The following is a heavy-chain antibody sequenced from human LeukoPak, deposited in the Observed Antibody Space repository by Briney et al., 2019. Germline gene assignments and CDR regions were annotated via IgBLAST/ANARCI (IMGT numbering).Heavy chain of an antibody. V-gene: IGHV3-23*01. CDR3: ARGGVPEYSYGYYFDY. CDR1: GFTFSSYA. Sequence: PGGSLRLSCAASGFTFSSYAKSWVRQAPGKGLEWVSAISGSGGSTYYADSVKGRFTISRDNSKNTLYLQMNNLRAEDTAVYYCARGGVPEYSYGYYFDYWGQGTLVTVFS. CDR2: ISGSGGST. J-gene: IGHJ4*02. D-gene: IGHD5-18*01.